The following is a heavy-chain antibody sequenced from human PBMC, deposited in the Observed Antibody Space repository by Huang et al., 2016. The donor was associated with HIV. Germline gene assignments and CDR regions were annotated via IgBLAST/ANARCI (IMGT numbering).Heavy chain of an antibody. Sequence: EVQLVESGGGLVQPGGSLRLSCAASGFSIVSYWMHWVGQAPGKGLVWVSRINSDGSSTSYADSVKGRFTIARDNAKNTLYLQMNSLRAEDTAVYYCARDPRIQSWLNFFDYWGQGTLVSVSS. CDR2: INSDGSST. J-gene: IGHJ4*02. D-gene: IGHD3-22*01. CDR1: GFSIVSYW. V-gene: IGHV3-74*01. CDR3: ARDPRIQSWLNFFDY.